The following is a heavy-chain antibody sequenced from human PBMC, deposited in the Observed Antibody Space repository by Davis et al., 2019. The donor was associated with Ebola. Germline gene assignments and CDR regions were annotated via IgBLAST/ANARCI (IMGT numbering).Heavy chain of an antibody. CDR1: GFTFSSYS. V-gene: IGHV3-48*02. J-gene: IGHJ4*02. Sequence: GGSLRLSCAASGFTFSSYSMNWVRQAPGKGLEWVSYITSSSTTIYYADSVKGRFTISRDDAKNSLFLQMNSLRDEDTAVYYCVGRSFDYWGQGTLVTVSS. CDR3: VGRSFDY. CDR2: ITSSSTTI.